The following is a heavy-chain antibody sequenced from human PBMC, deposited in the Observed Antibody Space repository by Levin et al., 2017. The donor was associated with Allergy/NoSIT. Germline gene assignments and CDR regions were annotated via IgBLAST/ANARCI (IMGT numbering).Heavy chain of an antibody. V-gene: IGHV7-4-1*02. CDR3: ARSPHLLIGYYTLDY. J-gene: IGHJ4*02. D-gene: IGHD3-9*01. CDR1: GYSVTSYA. Sequence: ASVKVSCKASGYSVTSYAMNWVRQAPGQGLEWMGWINTNTGNPTYAQGFTGRFVFSLDTSVTAAYLHISSLKAEDTAVYYCARSPHLLIGYYTLDYWGQGTLVTVSS. CDR2: INTNTGNP.